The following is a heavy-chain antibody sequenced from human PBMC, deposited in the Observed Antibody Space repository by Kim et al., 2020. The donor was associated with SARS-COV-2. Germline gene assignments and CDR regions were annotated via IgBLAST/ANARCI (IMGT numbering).Heavy chain of an antibody. V-gene: IGHV3-49*02. J-gene: IGHJ4*02. Sequence: GYGGTTEYAASVRGKFTNSRDDSKSIAYLQLNSLKTEDTAVYYCTTVRTYWGQGTLVTVSS. CDR2: GYGGTT. CDR3: TTVRTY.